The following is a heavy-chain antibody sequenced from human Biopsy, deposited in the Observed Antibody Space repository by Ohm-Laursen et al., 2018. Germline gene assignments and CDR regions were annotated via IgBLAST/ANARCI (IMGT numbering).Heavy chain of an antibody. CDR3: ARGPHSGSHSCFDY. D-gene: IGHD1-26*01. CDR2: NIPILGTG. J-gene: IGHJ4*02. V-gene: IGHV1-69*06. CDR1: GGTFSNYG. Sequence: SVKVSCKAPGGTFSNYGVIWVRQAPGQGLEWLGGNIPILGTGNYAQKFQDRVTVAADTSTSTSYMELSSLTTEDTAIYYCARGPHSGSHSCFDYWGRGTLVTVSS.